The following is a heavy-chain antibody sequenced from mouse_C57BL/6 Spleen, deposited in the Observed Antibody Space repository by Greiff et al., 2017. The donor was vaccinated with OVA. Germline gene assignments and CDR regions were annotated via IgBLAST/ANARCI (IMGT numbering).Heavy chain of an antibody. CDR1: GYTFTSYG. Sequence: QVQLQQSGAELARPGASVKLSCKASGYTFTSYGISWVKQRTGQGLEWIGEIYPRSGNTYYNEKFKGKATLTADKSSSTAYMELRSLTSEDSAVYFCAREALFTRDYAMDYWSQGTSVTVSS. J-gene: IGHJ4*01. CDR2: IYPRSGNT. CDR3: AREALFTRDYAMDY. D-gene: IGHD6-5*01. V-gene: IGHV1-81*01.